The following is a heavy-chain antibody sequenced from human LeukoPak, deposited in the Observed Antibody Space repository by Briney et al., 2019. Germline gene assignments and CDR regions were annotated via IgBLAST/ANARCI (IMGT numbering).Heavy chain of an antibody. CDR3: ARRYCGSTSCQPLDY. D-gene: IGHD2-2*01. CDR2: ISSSNNYI. Sequence: GGSLRLSCAASGFTFSIYSMNWVRQAPGKGLEWVSSISSSNNYIYYADSVKGRFTVSRDNAKNSLYLQINSLGAEDTAVYYCARRYCGSTSCQPLDYWGQGTLVTVSS. CDR1: GFTFSIYS. V-gene: IGHV3-21*01. J-gene: IGHJ4*02.